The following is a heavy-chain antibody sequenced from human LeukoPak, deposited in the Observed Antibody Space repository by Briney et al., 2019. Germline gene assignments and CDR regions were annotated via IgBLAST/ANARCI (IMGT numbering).Heavy chain of an antibody. CDR2: ISSSGSTI. D-gene: IGHD3-22*01. CDR1: GFTFSSYE. Sequence: GGSLRLSCAASGFTFSSYEMNWVRQAPGKGLEWVSYISSSGSTIYYADSVKGRFTISRDNSKNTLYLQMNSLRAEDTAVYYCAKAVDSSYYYYYYYMDVWGKGTTVTISS. CDR3: AKAVDSSYYYYYYYMDV. V-gene: IGHV3-48*03. J-gene: IGHJ6*03.